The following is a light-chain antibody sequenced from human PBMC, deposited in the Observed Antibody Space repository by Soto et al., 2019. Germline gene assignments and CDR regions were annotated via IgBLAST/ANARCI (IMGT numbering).Light chain of an antibody. V-gene: IGKV3-20*01. Sequence: PVERATLSCRPSQTVSRMCLSWFQQNPGQAPRLLIYGTSTRPPGIPDRFSGSGSGTDFTLTINRLEPEDFAVYCCQQYGGSPPTFGQGTKVDIK. J-gene: IGKJ1*01. CDR1: QTVSRMC. CDR2: GTS. CDR3: QQYGGSPPT.